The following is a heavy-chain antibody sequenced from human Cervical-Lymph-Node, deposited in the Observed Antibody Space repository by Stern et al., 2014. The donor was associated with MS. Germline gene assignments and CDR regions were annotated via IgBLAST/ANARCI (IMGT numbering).Heavy chain of an antibody. Sequence: VQLVESGGGLVKPGGSLRLSCTASAFTFSDYYMTWLRQAPGKGLEWIAYISGSGSTLFYADSVRGRFTISRDNAKNSLYLQMNSLRAEDTAIYYCARTSGSAIAAGALDLWGRGTLGTVSS. CDR1: AFTFSDYY. CDR2: ISGSGSTL. D-gene: IGHD6-13*01. CDR3: ARTSGSAIAAGALDL. J-gene: IGHJ5*02. V-gene: IGHV3-11*01.